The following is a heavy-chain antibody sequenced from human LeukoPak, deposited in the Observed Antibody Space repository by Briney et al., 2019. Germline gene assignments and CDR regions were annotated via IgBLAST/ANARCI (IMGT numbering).Heavy chain of an antibody. Sequence: PSETLSLTCTVSGGSISSGGYYWSWIRRHPGKGLEWIGYIYYSGSTYYNPSLKSRVTISVDTSKNQFSLKLSSVTAADTAVYYCARVAVAGESFFDYWGQGTLVTVSS. J-gene: IGHJ4*02. CDR1: GGSISSGGYY. CDR2: IYYSGST. D-gene: IGHD6-19*01. V-gene: IGHV4-31*03. CDR3: ARVAVAGESFFDY.